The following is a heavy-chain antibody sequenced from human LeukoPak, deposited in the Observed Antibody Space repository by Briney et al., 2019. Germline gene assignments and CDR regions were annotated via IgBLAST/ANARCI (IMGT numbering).Heavy chain of an antibody. CDR2: ISGSGGSS. J-gene: IGHJ6*02. D-gene: IGHD3-10*01. CDR3: ALVGVFRGVNPYGLDV. CDR1: GFTFNSYA. V-gene: IGHV3-23*01. Sequence: GGSLRLSCAASGFTFNSYAMSWVRQAPGKGLEWVSGISGSGGSSYYADSVKGRFTISRDNSKNTLYLQMNSLRAEDTAVYYCALVGVFRGVNPYGLDVWGQGTTVTVSS.